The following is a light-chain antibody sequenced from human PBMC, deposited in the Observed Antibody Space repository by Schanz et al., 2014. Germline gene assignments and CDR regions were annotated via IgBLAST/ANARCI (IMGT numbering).Light chain of an antibody. V-gene: IGLV2-14*03. J-gene: IGLJ3*02. Sequence: QSALPQPASVSGSPGQSITISCTGTSSDVGGYNYVSWYRQDPGKAPKLLIYDVGNRPSGVSNRFSGSKSGNTASLTISGLQAEDEAHYYCCSYAGSSTWVFGGGTKLTVL. CDR3: CSYAGSSTWV. CDR2: DVG. CDR1: SSDVGGYNY.